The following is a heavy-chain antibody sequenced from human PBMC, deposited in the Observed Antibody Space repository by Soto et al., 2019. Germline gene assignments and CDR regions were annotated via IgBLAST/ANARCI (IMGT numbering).Heavy chain of an antibody. CDR2: ISYDGSNK. J-gene: IGHJ4*02. V-gene: IGHV3-30*18. CDR3: ANECCSSTSCLAPSGY. CDR1: GFTFSSYG. Sequence: SLRHSCTASGFTFSSYGMHWVRQAPGKGLEWVAVISYDGSNKYYADSVKGRFTISRDNSKNTLYLQMNSLRAEDTAVYHCANECCSSTSCLAPSGYWGQGTLVTVSS. D-gene: IGHD2-2*01.